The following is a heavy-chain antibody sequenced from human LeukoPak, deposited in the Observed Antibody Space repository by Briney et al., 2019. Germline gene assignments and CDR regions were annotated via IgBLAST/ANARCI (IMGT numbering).Heavy chain of an antibody. CDR2: ISISTNYI. J-gene: IGHJ4*02. CDR1: GFTFSSYT. CDR3: ARGLAAAAVY. Sequence: GGSLRLSFAASGFTFSSYTMSWVRQAPGKGLEWVSSISISTNYIYYADSVKGRFTVSRDNGKNSLGLQMNSLRSEDTAVYYCARGLAAAAVYWGQGTLVTVSS. D-gene: IGHD6-13*01. V-gene: IGHV3-21*01.